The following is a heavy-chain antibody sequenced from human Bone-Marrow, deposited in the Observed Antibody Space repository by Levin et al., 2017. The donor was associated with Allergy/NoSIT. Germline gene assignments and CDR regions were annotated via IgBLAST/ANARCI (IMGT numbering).Heavy chain of an antibody. D-gene: IGHD2-15*01. CDR1: GGSISPYY. CDR2: IYYSGST. J-gene: IGHJ4*02. Sequence: PSETLSLTCTVSGGSISPYYWSWIRQPPGKGLEWIGDIYYSGSTDYKPSLKSRVTISLDTSKNQFSLKLNSVSAADTAVYYCARGRGGSLYWGQGTLVTVSS. V-gene: IGHV4-59*01. CDR3: ARGRGGSLY.